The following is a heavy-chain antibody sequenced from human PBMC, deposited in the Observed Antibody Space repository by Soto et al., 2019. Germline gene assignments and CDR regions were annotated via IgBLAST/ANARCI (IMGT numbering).Heavy chain of an antibody. Sequence: QLQLQESGPGLVKPSETLSLTCTVSGGSISSSSYYWGWIRQPPGKGLEWIGSIYYSGSTYYNPSLKSRVTISVDTSKNQFSLKLSSVTAADTAVYYCARNVFWSGSDYWGQGTLVTVSS. D-gene: IGHD3-3*01. CDR1: GGSISSSSYY. J-gene: IGHJ4*02. CDR3: ARNVFWSGSDY. V-gene: IGHV4-39*01. CDR2: IYYSGST.